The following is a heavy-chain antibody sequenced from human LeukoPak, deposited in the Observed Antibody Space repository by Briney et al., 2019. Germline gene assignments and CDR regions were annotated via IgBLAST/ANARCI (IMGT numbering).Heavy chain of an antibody. CDR2: IYYSGST. J-gene: IGHJ5*02. Sequence: SETLSLTCTVAGGSISSYYWSWIRQPPGKGLEWIGHIYYSGSTNYNPSLKSRVTISVDTSKNQFSLKLSSVNAAVTAVYYCARHGYSSGSLAWFDPWGQGTQVTVSS. D-gene: IGHD6-19*01. CDR3: ARHGYSSGSLAWFDP. CDR1: GGSISSYY. V-gene: IGHV4-59*01.